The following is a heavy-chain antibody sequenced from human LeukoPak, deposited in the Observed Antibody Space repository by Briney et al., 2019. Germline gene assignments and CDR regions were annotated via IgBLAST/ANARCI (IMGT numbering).Heavy chain of an antibody. J-gene: IGHJ4*02. D-gene: IGHD3-9*01. Sequence: GGSLRLSCAASGFTFSSYIMNWVPQAPGKGLEWVSSISSSSSYIYYADSVNGRFTISRDNAKNSLYLQMNSLRAEDTAVYYCAGGPSYYDIVTGYYQAPSDYWGQGTLVTVSS. V-gene: IGHV3-21*01. CDR1: GFTFSSYI. CDR3: AGGPSYYDIVTGYYQAPSDY. CDR2: ISSSSSYI.